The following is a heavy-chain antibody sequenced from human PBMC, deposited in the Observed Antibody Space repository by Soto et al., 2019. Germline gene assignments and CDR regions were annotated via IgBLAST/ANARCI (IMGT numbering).Heavy chain of an antibody. D-gene: IGHD4-17*01. Sequence: GGSLRLSCAASGFTFSGHSMSWVRQAPGKGLEWVSSITSASSHIYYTDSVKGRFTISRDNAKNSLYLQMNSLRDEDTAVYFCARYVRADLTVPNAFDIWGQGTMVTVSS. CDR1: GFTFSGHS. CDR2: ITSASSHI. CDR3: ARYVRADLTVPNAFDI. J-gene: IGHJ3*02. V-gene: IGHV3-21*01.